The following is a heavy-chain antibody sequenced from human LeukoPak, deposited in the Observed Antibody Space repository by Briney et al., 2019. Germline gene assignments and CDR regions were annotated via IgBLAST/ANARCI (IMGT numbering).Heavy chain of an antibody. CDR3: AKGEYYSIDY. Sequence: GGSLRLSCAASGFTFSSYGMHWVRQAPGKGLEWVAVISYDGSKYYADSVKGRFTISRDNSKNTLYLQMNSLRAEDTAVHYCAKGEYYSIDYWGQGTLVTVSS. V-gene: IGHV3-30*18. J-gene: IGHJ4*02. D-gene: IGHD2/OR15-2a*01. CDR2: ISYDGSK. CDR1: GFTFSSYG.